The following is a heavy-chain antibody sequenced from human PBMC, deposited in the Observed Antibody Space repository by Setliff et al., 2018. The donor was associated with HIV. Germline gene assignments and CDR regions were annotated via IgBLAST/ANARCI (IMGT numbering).Heavy chain of an antibody. CDR3: TRRDNSVSGYYTDHAFDI. Sequence: LSLTCAVSGDSVTTSSWWSWVRQSSGKGLEWIGEIYRSGSTNYNPPLKSRVTISLDKSKNQFSLKVNSVTAADTAVYYCTRRDNSVSGYYTDHAFDIWGQGTLVTVSS. CDR2: IYRSGST. CDR1: GDSVTTSSW. J-gene: IGHJ3*02. V-gene: IGHV4-4*02. D-gene: IGHD3-22*01.